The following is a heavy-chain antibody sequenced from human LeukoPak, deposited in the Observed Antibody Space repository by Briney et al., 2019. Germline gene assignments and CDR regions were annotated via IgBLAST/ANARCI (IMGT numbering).Heavy chain of an antibody. J-gene: IGHJ4*02. Sequence: SQTLSLTCAISGDRVSSNSAAWNWIRQSPSRGLEWLGRTYYRSKWYNDYAVSVKSRTTINPDTSKNQFSLKLSSVTAADTAVYYCARGHYDYIWGSYRYTDPGGLDYWGQGTLVTVSS. CDR2: TYYRSKWYN. D-gene: IGHD3-16*02. CDR1: GDRVSSNSAA. V-gene: IGHV6-1*01. CDR3: ARGHYDYIWGSYRYTDPGGLDY.